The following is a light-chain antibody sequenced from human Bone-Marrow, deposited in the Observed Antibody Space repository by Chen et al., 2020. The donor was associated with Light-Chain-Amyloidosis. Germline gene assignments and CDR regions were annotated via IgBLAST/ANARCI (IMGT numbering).Light chain of an antibody. CDR3: QSADSSGTYEVI. CDR2: RDT. Sequence: SYELTQPPSVSVSPGQTARITCSGDDLPTKYAYWYQQKPGQAPVLVIQRDTERPSGIAERFSGTSSGRTATLTISGVQAEDEADYHCQSADSSGTYEVIFGGGTNLTVL. CDR1: DLPTKY. V-gene: IGLV3-25*03. J-gene: IGLJ2*01.